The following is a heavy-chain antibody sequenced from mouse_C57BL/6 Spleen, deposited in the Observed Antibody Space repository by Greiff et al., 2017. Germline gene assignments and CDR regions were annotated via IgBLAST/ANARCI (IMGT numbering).Heavy chain of an antibody. Sequence: EVKLMESEGGLVQPGSSMKLSCTASGFTFSDYYMAWVRQVPEKGLEWVANINYDGSSTYYLDSLKSRFIISRDNAKNILYLQMSSLKSEDTATYYCARDLGLGNYEGWYFDVWGTGTTVTVSS. J-gene: IGHJ1*03. V-gene: IGHV5-16*01. D-gene: IGHD2-1*01. CDR1: GFTFSDYY. CDR2: INYDGSST. CDR3: ARDLGLGNYEGWYFDV.